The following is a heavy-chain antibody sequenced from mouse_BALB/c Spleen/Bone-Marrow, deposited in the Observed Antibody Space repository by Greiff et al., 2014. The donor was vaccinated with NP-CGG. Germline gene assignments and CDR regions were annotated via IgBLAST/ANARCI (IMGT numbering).Heavy chain of an antibody. J-gene: IGHJ4*01. D-gene: IGHD2-4*01. CDR1: GYAFTNYL. CDR3: ARAITDAMDY. Sequence: QVTLKESGAELVRPETSVKVSCKGSGYAFTNYLIEWVKQRPGQGLEWIGVINSGSGGTKYNEKFKGKATLTADKSSSTAYMQLSSLTSDDSAVYFCARAITDAMDYWGQGTSVTVSS. CDR2: INSGSGGT. V-gene: IGHV1-54*01.